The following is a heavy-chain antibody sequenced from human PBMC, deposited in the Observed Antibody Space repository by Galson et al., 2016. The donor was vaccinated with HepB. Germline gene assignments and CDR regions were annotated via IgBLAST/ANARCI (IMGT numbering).Heavy chain of an antibody. CDR2: MNAGSGNT. CDR3: ARVAYCSSSSCSLDY. Sequence: SVKVSCKASGYSFSSFVIYWVRQAPGQRLEWMGWMNAGSGNTKYSQKFQGRVTISSDTSASTAYMEMSSLGSEDTAVYFCARVAYCSSSSCSLDYWGQGTLVTVSS. J-gene: IGHJ4*02. CDR1: GYSFSSFV. V-gene: IGHV1-3*01. D-gene: IGHD2-2*01.